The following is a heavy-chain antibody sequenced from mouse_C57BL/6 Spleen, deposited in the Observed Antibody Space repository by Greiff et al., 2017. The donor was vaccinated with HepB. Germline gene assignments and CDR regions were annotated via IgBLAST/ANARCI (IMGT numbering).Heavy chain of an antibody. J-gene: IGHJ1*03. D-gene: IGHD1-1*01. Sequence: EVQLQQSGPELVKPGASVKISCKASGYTFTDYYMNWVKQSHGKSLEWIGDINPNNGGTSYNQKFKGRATLTVDKSSSTAYMELRSLTSEDSAVYYCARSELLLRYFDVWGTGTTVTVSS. CDR2: INPNNGGT. CDR3: ARSELLLRYFDV. V-gene: IGHV1-26*01. CDR1: GYTFTDYY.